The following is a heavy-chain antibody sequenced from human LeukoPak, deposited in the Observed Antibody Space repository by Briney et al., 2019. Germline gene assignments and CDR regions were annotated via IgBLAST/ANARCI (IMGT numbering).Heavy chain of an antibody. J-gene: IGHJ2*01. Sequence: EASVKVSCKASGYAFSNYGITWVRQAPGQGLEWMGWINAYNGDTEYAQKFQDRVTMTTDTSTSTAYMELRSLRSDDTAVYYCARVVTMIIGDVYWYFDLWGRGTQVTVSA. D-gene: IGHD3-22*01. CDR2: INAYNGDT. CDR3: ARVVTMIIGDVYWYFDL. CDR1: GYAFSNYG. V-gene: IGHV1-18*01.